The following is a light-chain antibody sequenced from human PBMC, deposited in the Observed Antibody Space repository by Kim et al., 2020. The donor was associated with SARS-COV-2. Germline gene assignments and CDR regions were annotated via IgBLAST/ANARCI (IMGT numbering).Light chain of an antibody. CDR2: GKN. Sequence: LGKKVSITCQGDSLRSYYASWYQQKPGQAPVLVIYGKNNRPSGIPDRFSGSSSGNTAALTITGAQAEDEADYYCNSRDSSGNHVVFGGGTQLTVL. CDR3: NSRDSSGNHVV. V-gene: IGLV3-19*01. CDR1: SLRSYY. J-gene: IGLJ2*01.